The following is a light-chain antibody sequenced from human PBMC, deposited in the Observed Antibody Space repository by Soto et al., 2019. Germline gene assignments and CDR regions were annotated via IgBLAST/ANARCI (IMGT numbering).Light chain of an antibody. V-gene: IGKV3-11*01. CDR1: QSVSSY. Sequence: EIMLTQSLATLSLSPGERATLSCRASQSVSSYLAWYQQKPGQAPRLLIYDASNRATGIPARFSGSGSGTDFTLTISSLEPEDFAVYYCQQRSNWPPYTFGQGTKVDIK. J-gene: IGKJ2*01. CDR3: QQRSNWPPYT. CDR2: DAS.